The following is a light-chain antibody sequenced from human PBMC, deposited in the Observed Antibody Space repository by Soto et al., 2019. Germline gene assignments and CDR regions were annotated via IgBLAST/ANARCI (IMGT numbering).Light chain of an antibody. V-gene: IGKV3-11*01. CDR1: QSVSSN. J-gene: IGKJ5*01. CDR3: QQRSNWPIT. CDR2: DAS. Sequence: EIVMTQSPATLSVSPGERATLYCRASQSVSSNLAWYQQKPGQAPRLLIYDASNRATGIPARFSGSGSGTDFTLTISSLEPEDFAVYYCQQRSNWPITFGQGTRREIK.